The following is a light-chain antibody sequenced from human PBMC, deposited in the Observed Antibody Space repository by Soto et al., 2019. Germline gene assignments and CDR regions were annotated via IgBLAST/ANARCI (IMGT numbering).Light chain of an antibody. CDR1: QAISSS. J-gene: IGKJ2*01. CDR3: QHLNDYRYT. Sequence: DIQLTQSPSFLSASVGDRVTITCRASQAISSSLAWYQHNPGKAPKLLIYAASTLQNGVPSSFSGSGSGTEFTLTISSPQPEYFATYYCQHLNDYRYTFGQGTKVEIQ. CDR2: AAS. V-gene: IGKV1-9*01.